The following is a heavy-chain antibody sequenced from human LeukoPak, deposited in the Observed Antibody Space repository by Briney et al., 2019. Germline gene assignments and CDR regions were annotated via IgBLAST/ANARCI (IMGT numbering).Heavy chain of an antibody. V-gene: IGHV1-18*01. CDR1: GYTFTSYG. Sequence: ASVNVSCKASGYTFTSYGISWVRQAPGQGLEWMGWISAYNGNTNYAQKLQGRVTMTTDTSTSTAYMELRSLRSDDTAVYYCARVRGSGSYYNAPNYYYGMDVWGQGTTVTVSS. CDR3: ARVRGSGSYYNAPNYYYGMDV. D-gene: IGHD3-10*01. J-gene: IGHJ6*02. CDR2: ISAYNGNT.